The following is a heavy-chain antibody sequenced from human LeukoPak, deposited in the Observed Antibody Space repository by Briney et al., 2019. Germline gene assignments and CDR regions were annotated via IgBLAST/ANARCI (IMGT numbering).Heavy chain of an antibody. Sequence: SETLSLTCAVYSASFSGYYWSWIRQPPGKGLEWIGEINHSGSTNYNPSLKSRVTISVDTSKNQFSLKLSSVTAADTAVYYCARVRFGGDFWSGYYTETPFDYWGQGTLVTVSS. J-gene: IGHJ4*02. CDR1: SASFSGYY. CDR2: INHSGST. D-gene: IGHD3-3*01. V-gene: IGHV4-34*01. CDR3: ARVRFGGDFWSGYYTETPFDY.